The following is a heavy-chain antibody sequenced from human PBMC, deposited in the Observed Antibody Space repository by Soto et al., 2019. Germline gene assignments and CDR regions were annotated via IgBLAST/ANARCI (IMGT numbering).Heavy chain of an antibody. D-gene: IGHD6-13*01. CDR1: GFTFSRYG. J-gene: IGHJ6*02. V-gene: IGHV3-33*01. CDR2: RWYDESNK. CDR3: ARGGEDKQLGRADYYYYGMDV. Sequence: PGGSLRLSCAASGFTFSRYGMHWVRQAPGKGLEWVAVRWYDESNKHFADSVRGRFTISRDNSANNLNLQMNSLGAEDTAVYYCARGGEDKQLGRADYYYYGMDVWGQGTTVTVSS.